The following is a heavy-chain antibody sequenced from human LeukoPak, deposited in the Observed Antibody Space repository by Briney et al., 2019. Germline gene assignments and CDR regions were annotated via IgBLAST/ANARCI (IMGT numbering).Heavy chain of an antibody. V-gene: IGHV4-59*12. CDR2: IYYSGST. CDR3: ARTRGYNDY. Sequence: SETLSLTCTVSGGSISSYYWSWIRQPPGKGLEWIGYIYYSGSTNYNPSLESRVTISVDTSKNQFSLKLSSVTAADTAVYYCARTRGYNDYWGQGTLVTVSS. CDR1: GGSISSYY. D-gene: IGHD5-18*01. J-gene: IGHJ4*02.